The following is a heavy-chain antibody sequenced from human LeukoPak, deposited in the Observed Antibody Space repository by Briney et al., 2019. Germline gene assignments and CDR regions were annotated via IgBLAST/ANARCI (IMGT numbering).Heavy chain of an antibody. J-gene: IGHJ4*02. Sequence: GGSLRLSCAASGFTFSNYGMHWVRQAPGKGLEWVAVISYDGGNKYYADSVKGRFTISRDNSKNTLYLQMNSLRAGDTAVYYCAKVTVEMATIDPPGYFDYWGQGTLVTVSS. CDR1: GFTFSNYG. CDR3: AKVTVEMATIDPPGYFDY. CDR2: ISYDGGNK. D-gene: IGHD5-24*01. V-gene: IGHV3-30*18.